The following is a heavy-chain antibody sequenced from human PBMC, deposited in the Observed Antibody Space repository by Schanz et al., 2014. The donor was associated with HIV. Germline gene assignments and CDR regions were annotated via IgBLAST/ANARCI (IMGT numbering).Heavy chain of an antibody. Sequence: EVQLVESGGGVVQPGGSLRLSCAASGFTVSSSHMSWVRQAPGKGLEWVSIIHSGGSTYYADSVKGRFTISRDSSKNTLFLQMNSLRAEDTAVYYCARGLGYWGQGTLVTVSS. V-gene: IGHV3-53*01. CDR2: IHSGGST. J-gene: IGHJ4*02. CDR3: ARGLGY. CDR1: GFTVSSSH.